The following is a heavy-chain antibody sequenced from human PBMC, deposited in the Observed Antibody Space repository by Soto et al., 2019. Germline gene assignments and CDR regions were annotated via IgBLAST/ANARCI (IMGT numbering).Heavy chain of an antibody. CDR2: INPSGGST. D-gene: IGHD6-19*01. CDR3: ARDGVAAGNINFDY. J-gene: IGHJ4*01. V-gene: IGHV1-46*01. CDR1: GYTFTRHY. Sequence: AAVKVSCKAPGYTFTRHYMHWVRQAPGQGLEWMVIINPSGGSTSYGQKLQDRVTITRDTSASTAYMELSSLRSEDTALYYCARDGVAAGNINFDYWGQGTLVTVSS.